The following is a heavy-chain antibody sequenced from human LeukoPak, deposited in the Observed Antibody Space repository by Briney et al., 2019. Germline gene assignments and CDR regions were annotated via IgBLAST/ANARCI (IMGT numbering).Heavy chain of an antibody. J-gene: IGHJ4*02. CDR1: GGSISSGGYY. CDR2: IHYSGST. D-gene: IGHD1-1*01. V-gene: IGHV4-31*03. Sequence: KPSETLSLTCTVSGGSISSGGYYWSWIRQHPGKGLEWIGYIHYSGSTYYNPSLKSRVTISVDTSKNQFSLKLSSVTAADTAVYYCARENDPGGFDYWGQGTLVTVSS. CDR3: ARENDPGGFDY.